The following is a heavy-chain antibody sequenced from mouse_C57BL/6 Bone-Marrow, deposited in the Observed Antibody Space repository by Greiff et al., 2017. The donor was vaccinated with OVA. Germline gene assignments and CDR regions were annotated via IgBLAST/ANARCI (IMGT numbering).Heavy chain of an antibody. D-gene: IGHD4-1*02. CDR2: IDPENGDT. CDR3: TPTGCFDY. Sequence: EVQLQQSGAELVRPGASVKLSCTASGFNIKDDYMHWVKQRPEQGLEWIGWIDPENGDTEYASKFQGKATITADTSSNTAYLQLSSLTSEDTAVYYCTPTGCFDYWGQGTTLTVSS. J-gene: IGHJ2*01. V-gene: IGHV14-4*01. CDR1: GFNIKDDY.